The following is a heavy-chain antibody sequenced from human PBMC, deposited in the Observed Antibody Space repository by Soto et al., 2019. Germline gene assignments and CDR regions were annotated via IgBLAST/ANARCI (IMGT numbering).Heavy chain of an antibody. V-gene: IGHV7-4-1*01. CDR1: GYTFTSYA. Sequence: GAAVKVSCKASGYTFTSYAMNWVRQAPGQGLEWMGWINTNTGNPTYAQGFTGRFVFSLDTSVSTTYLQICSLKAEDTAVYYCAKNPGFHYFDYWGQGTLVTVSS. CDR3: AKNPGFHYFDY. J-gene: IGHJ4*02. CDR2: INTNTGNP.